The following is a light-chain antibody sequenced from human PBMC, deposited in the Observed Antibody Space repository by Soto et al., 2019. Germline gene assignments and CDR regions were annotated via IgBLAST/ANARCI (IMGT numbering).Light chain of an antibody. CDR2: LAS. V-gene: IGKV2-28*01. CDR1: QSLLHSNGYNY. CDR3: MQALQTPWT. J-gene: IGKJ1*01. Sequence: DVVMTQSPRSLSVTPCEPASISCRASQSLLHSNGYNYLDWYVQKPGQSPQLLINLASNRASGVPDNFSGSGTGTDFTLNIRRVEAEDVGIYYCMQALQTPWTFGQGTKVDI.